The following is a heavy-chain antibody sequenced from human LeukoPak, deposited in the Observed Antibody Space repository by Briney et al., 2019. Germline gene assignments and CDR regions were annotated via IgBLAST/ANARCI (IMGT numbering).Heavy chain of an antibody. D-gene: IGHD3-3*01. J-gene: IGHJ4*02. V-gene: IGHV3-23*01. Sequence: PGGSLRLSCAASGFTFSSYAMSWVRQAPGKGPEWVSALSGSGGSTYYADSVKARFTISRDNSKNTLYLQMNSLRAEDTAVYYCAKDWRQTMRDRDYWGQGTLVTVSS. CDR2: LSGSGGST. CDR1: GFTFSSYA. CDR3: AKDWRQTMRDRDY.